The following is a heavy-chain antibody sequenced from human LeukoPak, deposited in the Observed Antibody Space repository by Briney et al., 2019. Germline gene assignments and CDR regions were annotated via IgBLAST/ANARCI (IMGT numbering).Heavy chain of an antibody. V-gene: IGHV1-8*01. J-gene: IGHJ4*02. CDR1: GYTFTSYD. CDR3: ARFGVVISDYYFDY. D-gene: IGHD3-3*01. CDR2: MNPNSGNT. Sequence: GASVKVSCKASGYTFTSYDINWARQATGQGLEWMGWMNPNSGNTGYAQKFQGRVTMTRNTSISTAYMELGSLRSEDTAVYYCARFGVVISDYYFDYWGQGTLVTVSS.